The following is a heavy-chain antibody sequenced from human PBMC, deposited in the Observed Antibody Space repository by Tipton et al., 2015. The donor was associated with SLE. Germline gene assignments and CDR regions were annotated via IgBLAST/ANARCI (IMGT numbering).Heavy chain of an antibody. Sequence: LRLSCTVSGGSISSSSYYWGWIRQPPGKGLEWIGSIYYSGSTYYKPSLKSRVTISVDTSRNQFPLKMTSVTAADTAVYSCARAVGARGYYGLDVWGQGTTVTVSS. V-gene: IGHV4-39*06. CDR1: GGSISSSSYY. J-gene: IGHJ6*02. CDR2: IYYSGST. D-gene: IGHD1-26*01. CDR3: ARAVGARGYYGLDV.